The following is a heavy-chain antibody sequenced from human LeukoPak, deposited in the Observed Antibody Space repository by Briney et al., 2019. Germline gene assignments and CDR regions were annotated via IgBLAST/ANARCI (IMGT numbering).Heavy chain of an antibody. J-gene: IGHJ4*02. CDR2: FDPEDGET. CDR1: GYTLTELS. V-gene: IGHV1-24*01. CDR3: ATAPGDYGYYFDY. D-gene: IGHD4-17*01. Sequence: GASVKVSCKVSGYTLTELSMHWVRQAPGKGLEWMGGFDPEDGETIYAQKFQGGVTMTEDTSTGTAYMELSSLRSEDTAVYYCATAPGDYGYYFDYWGQGTLVTVSS.